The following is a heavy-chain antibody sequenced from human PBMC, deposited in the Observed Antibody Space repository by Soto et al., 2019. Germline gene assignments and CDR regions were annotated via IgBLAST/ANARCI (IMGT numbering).Heavy chain of an antibody. J-gene: IGHJ4*02. V-gene: IGHV4-59*01. Sequence: SETQSVTCAVAGDSSSAYYWTWVRQPPGKGLEWLGYISYTAGTKYNPSLRNRLTLSLDTSENQFSLKLTSVTAADTAVYYCSRMFGAYWYFDYWGQGSLVTVSS. CDR2: ISYTAGT. CDR1: GDSSSAYY. D-gene: IGHD2-8*02. CDR3: SRMFGAYWYFDY.